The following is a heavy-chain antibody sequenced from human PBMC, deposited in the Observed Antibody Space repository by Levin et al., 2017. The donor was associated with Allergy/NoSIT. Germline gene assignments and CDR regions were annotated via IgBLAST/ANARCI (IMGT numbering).Heavy chain of an antibody. V-gene: IGHV3-23*01. CDR1: GFTFSSYA. Sequence: LSLTCAASGFTFSSYAMSWVRQAPGKGLEWVSAISGSGGSTYYADSVKGRFTISRDNSKNTLYLQMNSLRAEDTAVYYCAKVRYCSGGSCPQLFDYWGQGTLVTVSS. CDR2: ISGSGGST. D-gene: IGHD2-15*01. CDR3: AKVRYCSGGSCPQLFDY. J-gene: IGHJ4*02.